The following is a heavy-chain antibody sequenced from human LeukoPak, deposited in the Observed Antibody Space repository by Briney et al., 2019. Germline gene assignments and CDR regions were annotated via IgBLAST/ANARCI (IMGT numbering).Heavy chain of an antibody. CDR3: ARVTLTFSDAFDI. CDR2: INHSGST. D-gene: IGHD3-3*02. V-gene: IGHV4-34*01. Sequence: SEPLSLTCAVYGGSFSGYYWSWIRQPPGKGLEWIGEINHSGSTDYNPSLKSRVTISVDTSKNQFSLKLSSVTAADTAVYYCARVTLTFSDAFDIWGQGTRVTVSS. J-gene: IGHJ3*02. CDR1: GGSFSGYY.